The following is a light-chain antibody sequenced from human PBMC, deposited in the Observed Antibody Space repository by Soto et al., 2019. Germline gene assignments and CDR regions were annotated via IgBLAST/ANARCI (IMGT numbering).Light chain of an antibody. CDR3: QSYDSSLSGVV. J-gene: IGLJ2*01. CDR1: SSNIGAGYD. CDR2: GNS. V-gene: IGLV1-40*01. Sequence: QSVLTQPHSVSGAPGQRVTISCTGSSSNIGAGYDVHWYQQLPGTAPKLLIYGNSNRPSGAPDRFSGSKSGTSASLAITGLQAEDEADYYCQSYDSSLSGVVFGGGTKLTVL.